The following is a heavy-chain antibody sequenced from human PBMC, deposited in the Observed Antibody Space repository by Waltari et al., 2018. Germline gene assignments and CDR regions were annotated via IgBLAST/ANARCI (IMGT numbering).Heavy chain of an antibody. CDR2: IYYSGST. D-gene: IGHD3-9*01. CDR1: GGSISSYY. V-gene: IGHV4-59*01. Sequence: QVQLQESGPGLVKPSETLSLTCTVSGGSISSYYWSWIRQPPGKGLEWIGYIYYSGSTNYNPSLKSRVTISVDTSKNQFSLKLSSVTAADTAVYYCARALRYVFDYWGQGTLVTVSS. CDR3: ARALRYVFDY. J-gene: IGHJ4*02.